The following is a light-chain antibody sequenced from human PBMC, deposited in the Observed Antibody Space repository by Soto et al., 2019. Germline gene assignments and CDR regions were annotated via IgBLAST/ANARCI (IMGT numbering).Light chain of an antibody. V-gene: IGLV2-8*01. CDR2: EVT. CDR1: RSDVGGYNY. J-gene: IGLJ3*02. Sequence: QSALTQPPSASGSPGQSVTISCPGTRSDVGGYNYVSWYQQYPGRAPKLLIYEVTKRPSGVPDRFSGSKSGNTASLTVSGLQAVDEADYYCSSYAASNNFFFVFGGGTKLTVL. CDR3: SSYAASNNFFFV.